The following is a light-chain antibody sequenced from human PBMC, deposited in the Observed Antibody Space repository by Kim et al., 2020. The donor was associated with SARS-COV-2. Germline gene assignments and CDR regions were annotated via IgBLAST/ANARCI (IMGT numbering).Light chain of an antibody. J-gene: IGLJ2*01. CDR3: QAWDSSAVV. CDR2: QDS. CDR1: KLGDKY. Sequence: SPGKTASITCSGDKLGDKYACWYQQKPGQSPVLVIYQDSKRPSGIPERFSGSNSGNTATLTISGTQAMDEADYYCQAWDSSAVVFGGGTQLTVL. V-gene: IGLV3-1*01.